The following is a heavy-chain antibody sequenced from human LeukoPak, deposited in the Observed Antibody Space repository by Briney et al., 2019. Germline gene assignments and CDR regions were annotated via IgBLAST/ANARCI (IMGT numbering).Heavy chain of an antibody. CDR1: DSSFSGDD. Sequence: SETLSLTCSVLDSSFSGDDWGWIRQPPGKGLEWIGYVYSSGSTNYNPSVKSRVTISVDTSKNQFSLTLNSVTAADTAVYYYGKHQLYWPVDGCYPDWCDLLGQGILVTVSS. CDR2: VYSSGST. J-gene: IGHJ5*02. CDR3: GKHQLYWPVDGCYPDWCDL. V-gene: IGHV4-59*08. D-gene: IGHD6-19*01.